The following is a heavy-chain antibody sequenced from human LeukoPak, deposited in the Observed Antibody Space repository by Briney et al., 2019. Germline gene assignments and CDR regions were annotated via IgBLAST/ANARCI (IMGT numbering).Heavy chain of an antibody. Sequence: SETLSLTCTVSGGSISSGSYYWSWIRQPAGKGLEWIGRIYTSGSTNYNPSLKSRVTISVDTSKNQFSLKLSSVTAADTGVYYCAGDGAYSYLGYWGQGNLVTVSS. J-gene: IGHJ4*02. CDR3: AGDGAYSYLGY. D-gene: IGHD5-18*01. V-gene: IGHV4-61*02. CDR1: GGSISSGSYY. CDR2: IYTSGST.